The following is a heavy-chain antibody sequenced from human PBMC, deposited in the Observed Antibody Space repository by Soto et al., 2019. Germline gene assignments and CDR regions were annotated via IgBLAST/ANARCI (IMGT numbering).Heavy chain of an antibody. CDR2: ISWNSGSI. CDR1: GFTFDDYA. J-gene: IGHJ5*02. V-gene: IGHV3-9*01. CDR3: AKGRYRAARPYWFDP. Sequence: GGSLRLSCAASGFTFDDYAMHWVRQAPGKGLEWVSGISWNSGSIGYADSVKGRFTISRDNAKNSLYLQMNSLRAEDTALYYCAKGRYRAARPYWFDPWGQGTLVTVSS. D-gene: IGHD6-6*01.